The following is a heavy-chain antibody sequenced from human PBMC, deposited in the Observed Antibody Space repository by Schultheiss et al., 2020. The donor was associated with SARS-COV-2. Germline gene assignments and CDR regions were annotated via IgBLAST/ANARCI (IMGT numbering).Heavy chain of an antibody. CDR3: ARDPGGDSNYGSDY. Sequence: GGSLRLSCKASGGTFSSDEISWVRQAPGQGLEWMGRIFPILGIANYAQKLQGRVTMTTDTSTSTAYMELSSLRSEDTAVYYCARDPGGDSNYGSDYWGQGTLVTVSS. D-gene: IGHD4-11*01. V-gene: IGHV1-69*04. CDR2: IFPILGIA. CDR1: GGTFSSDE. J-gene: IGHJ4*02.